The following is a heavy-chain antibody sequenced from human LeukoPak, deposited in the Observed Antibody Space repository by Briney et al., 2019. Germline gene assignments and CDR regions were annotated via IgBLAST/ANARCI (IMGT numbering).Heavy chain of an antibody. CDR3: AREGRGVY. V-gene: IGHV3-66*01. Sequence: GGSLRLSCAASGFTFSSYAMSWVRQAPGKGLEWVSVIYSGGSTYYADSVKGRFTISRDNSKNTLYLQMNSLRAEDTAVYYCAREGRGVYWGQGTLVTVSS. D-gene: IGHD3-10*01. CDR1: GFTFSSYA. CDR2: IYSGGST. J-gene: IGHJ4*02.